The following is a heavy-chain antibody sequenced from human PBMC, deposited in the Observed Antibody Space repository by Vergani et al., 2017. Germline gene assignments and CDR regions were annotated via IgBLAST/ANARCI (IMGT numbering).Heavy chain of an antibody. V-gene: IGHV3-30*02. Sequence: QVQLVESGGGVVQPGGSLRLSCAASGFSFSNYGMHWVRQAPGKGLEWVAFILYDGSNKYYRDSVKGRFTISRDTSKNSLYLQMNSLRAEDTAVYYCAKVVIPLVVTRGYYLDQWGQRTLV. J-gene: IGHJ4*02. CDR1: GFSFSNYG. CDR3: AKVVIPLVVTRGYYLDQ. D-gene: IGHD2-21*01. CDR2: ILYDGSNK.